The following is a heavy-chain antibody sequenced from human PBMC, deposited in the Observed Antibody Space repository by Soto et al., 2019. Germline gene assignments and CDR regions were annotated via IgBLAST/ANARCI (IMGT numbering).Heavy chain of an antibody. CDR3: AVGIRALATFDY. CDR2: IYYSGST. CDR1: GGSISSGGYY. J-gene: IGHJ4*02. Sequence: PSETLSLTCTVSGGSISSGGYYWSWIRQHPGKGLEWIGYIYYSGSTYYNPSLKSRVTISVDTSKNQFSLKLSSVTAADTAVYYCAVGIRALATFDYWGQGTLVTVSS. D-gene: IGHD5-18*01. V-gene: IGHV4-31*03.